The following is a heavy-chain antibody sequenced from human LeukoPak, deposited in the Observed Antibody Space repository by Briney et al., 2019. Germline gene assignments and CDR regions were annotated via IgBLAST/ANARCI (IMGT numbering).Heavy chain of an antibody. CDR3: ARDGRGLGFYYYYMDV. J-gene: IGHJ6*03. Sequence: SETLSLTCTVSGGSISSYYWSWIRQPAGKGLESIGHISTSGSTNYNPSLKSRVTISVDTSKNQFSLKLSSVTAADTAVYYCARDGRGLGFYYYYMDVWGKGTTVTVSS. V-gene: IGHV4-4*07. CDR2: ISTSGST. CDR1: GGSISSYY.